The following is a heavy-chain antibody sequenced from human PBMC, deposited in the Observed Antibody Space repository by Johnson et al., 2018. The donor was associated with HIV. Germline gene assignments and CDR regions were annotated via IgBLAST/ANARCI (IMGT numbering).Heavy chain of an antibody. V-gene: IGHV3-30*03. CDR2: ISTDGNNK. Sequence: QVQLVESGGGVVQPGRSLRLSCAASGFTFSTYGMHWVRQTPGKGLEWVALISTDGNNKYYADSVKGRFTISRDNSKNTLYLQMNTLRAEDTALYYCARDKSGSYRGAFDVWGKGTMVTVSS. J-gene: IGHJ3*01. CDR1: GFTFSTYG. CDR3: ARDKSGSYRGAFDV. D-gene: IGHD1-26*01.